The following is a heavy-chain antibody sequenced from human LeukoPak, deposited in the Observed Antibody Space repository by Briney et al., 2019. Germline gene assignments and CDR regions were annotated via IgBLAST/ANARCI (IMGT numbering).Heavy chain of an antibody. D-gene: IGHD2-15*01. CDR1: GYTFTSYD. V-gene: IGHV1-8*01. J-gene: IGHJ4*02. CDR2: MSPNSGNT. CDR3: ARGSHSAANHRDY. Sequence: GASVKVSCKASGYTFTSYDINWVRQATGQGLEWMGWMSPNSGNTGLAQKFQGRLTMTRNTSISTAYMELSSLRSEDTAVYYCARGSHSAANHRDYWGQGTLVTVSS.